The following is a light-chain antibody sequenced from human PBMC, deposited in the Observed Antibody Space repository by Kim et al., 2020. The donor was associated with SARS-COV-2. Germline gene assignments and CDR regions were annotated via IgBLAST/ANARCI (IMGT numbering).Light chain of an antibody. Sequence: LGKGTAPSCRTGRGLASRHLAWYNQKAGQTPTRLIYGASNRATGVPDRFSGGGAEGDFTLTISRLEPEDFADYFCQQYGSSPLVTFGQGTRLEIK. V-gene: IGKV3-20*01. CDR2: GAS. CDR3: QQYGSSPLVT. J-gene: IGKJ5*01. CDR1: RGLASRH.